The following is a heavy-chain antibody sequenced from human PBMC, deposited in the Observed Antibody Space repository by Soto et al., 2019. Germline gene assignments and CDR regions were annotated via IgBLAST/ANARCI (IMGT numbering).Heavy chain of an antibody. V-gene: IGHV3-33*01. Sequence: GGSLRLSCAASGFTFSSYGMHWVRQAPGKGLEWVAVIWYDGSNKYYADSVKGRFTISRDNSKNTLYLQMNSLRAEDTAVYYCARVQDWTDTPGTYYYYYGMDVWGQGTTVTVYS. CDR2: IWYDGSNK. J-gene: IGHJ6*02. CDR3: ARVQDWTDTPGTYYYYYGMDV. CDR1: GFTFSSYG. D-gene: IGHD1-1*01.